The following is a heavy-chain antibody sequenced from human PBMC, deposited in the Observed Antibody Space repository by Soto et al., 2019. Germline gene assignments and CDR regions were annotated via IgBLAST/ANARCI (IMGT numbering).Heavy chain of an antibody. J-gene: IGHJ4*02. D-gene: IGHD2-15*01. V-gene: IGHV3-33*01. Sequence: QVQLVESGGGVVQPGRSLRLSCAASGFTFSSYGMHWVRQAPGKGLEWVAVIWYDGSNKYYADSVKCRFTISRDNSKNALYRQMNSLRAEDTAVYYCARDRLLGSTVGYYFDYWGQGTLVTVSS. CDR2: IWYDGSNK. CDR1: GFTFSSYG. CDR3: ARDRLLGSTVGYYFDY.